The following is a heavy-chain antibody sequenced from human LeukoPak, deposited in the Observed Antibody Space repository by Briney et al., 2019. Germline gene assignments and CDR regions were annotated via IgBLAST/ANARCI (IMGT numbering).Heavy chain of an antibody. CDR2: ISGSGGST. CDR1: GFSFSSYG. D-gene: IGHD6-19*01. J-gene: IGHJ4*02. V-gene: IGHV3-23*01. CDR3: ANLGSGWHDY. Sequence: GGSLRLSCAASGFSFSSYGMSWVRQAPGKGLEWVSAISGSGGSTYYADSVKGRFTISRDNSKNTLYLQMNSLRAEDTAVYYCANLGSGWHDYWGQGTLVTVSS.